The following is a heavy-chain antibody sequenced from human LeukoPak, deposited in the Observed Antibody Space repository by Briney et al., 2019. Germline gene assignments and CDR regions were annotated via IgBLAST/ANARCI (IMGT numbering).Heavy chain of an antibody. Sequence: SETLSLTCTVSGGSISSYYWSWIRQPPGKGLEWIGYIYYSGSTNYNPSLKSRVTISVDTSKNQFSLKLSSVTAADTAVYYCARVRRPSGYDRNWFDPWGQGTLVTVSS. V-gene: IGHV4-59*01. CDR3: ARVRRPSGYDRNWFDP. CDR1: GGSISSYY. CDR2: IYYSGST. J-gene: IGHJ5*02. D-gene: IGHD5-12*01.